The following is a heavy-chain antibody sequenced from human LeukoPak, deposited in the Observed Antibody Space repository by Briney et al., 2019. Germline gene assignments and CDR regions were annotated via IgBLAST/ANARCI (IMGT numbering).Heavy chain of an antibody. Sequence: GASVKVSCKASGYTFTDYYMHWVQQAPGKGLEWMGRVDPEDGETIYAEKFQGRVTITADTSTDTAYMELSSLRSEDTAVYYCATLWGEPRSLAAGGDYWGQGTLVTVSS. J-gene: IGHJ4*02. V-gene: IGHV1-69-2*01. CDR2: VDPEDGET. D-gene: IGHD6-13*01. CDR1: GYTFTDYY. CDR3: ATLWGEPRSLAAGGDY.